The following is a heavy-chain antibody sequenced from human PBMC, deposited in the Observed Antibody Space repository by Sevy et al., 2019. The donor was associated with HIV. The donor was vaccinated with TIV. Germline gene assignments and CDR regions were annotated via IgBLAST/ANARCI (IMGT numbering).Heavy chain of an antibody. CDR2: ISASGGSI. CDR1: AFIFNSYP. V-gene: IGHV3-23*01. CDR3: AREDSGYEY. J-gene: IGHJ4*02. Sequence: GGSLRLSCAASAFIFNSYPISWVRQAPGKGLEWVSSISASGGSIYYADSVKGRFTISRDNSKKTVDLQMNSLRAGDTAVYYCAREDSGYEYWGQGTLVTVSS. D-gene: IGHD5-12*01.